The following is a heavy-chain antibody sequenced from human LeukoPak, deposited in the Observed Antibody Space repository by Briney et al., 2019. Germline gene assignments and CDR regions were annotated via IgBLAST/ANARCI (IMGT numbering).Heavy chain of an antibody. Sequence: GGSLRLSCAASGFTFSNYWMHWVRQAPGKGLVWVSRSNTDGSSTNYADSVKGRFTISRDNAKNTLYLQMSSLRAEDTAVYYCARGDDLWTGYYTPGYWGQGTLVTVSS. V-gene: IGHV3-74*01. D-gene: IGHD3/OR15-3a*01. CDR1: GFTFSNYW. J-gene: IGHJ4*02. CDR3: ARGDDLWTGYYTPGY. CDR2: SNTDGSST.